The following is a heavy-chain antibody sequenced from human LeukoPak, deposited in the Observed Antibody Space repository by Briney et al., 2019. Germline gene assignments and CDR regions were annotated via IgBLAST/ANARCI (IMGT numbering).Heavy chain of an antibody. CDR2: ISAYNGNT. CDR3: AREGGRDGYNHKNRDDY. CDR1: GYTFTSYG. J-gene: IGHJ4*02. D-gene: IGHD5-24*01. V-gene: IGHV1-18*01. Sequence: GASVKVSCKASGYTFTSYGISWVRQAPGQGLEWMGWISAYNGNTNYAQKLQGRVTMTTDTSTSKAYMELRSLRSDDTAVYYCAREGGRDGYNHKNRDDYWGQGTLVTVSS.